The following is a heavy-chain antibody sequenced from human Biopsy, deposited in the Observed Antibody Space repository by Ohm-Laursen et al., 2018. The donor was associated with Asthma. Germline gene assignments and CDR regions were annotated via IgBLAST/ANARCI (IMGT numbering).Heavy chain of an antibody. CDR2: IYYSGST. CDR3: ARDLSFYDSSGYYRRWFDP. V-gene: IGHV4-30-4*08. J-gene: IGHJ5*02. D-gene: IGHD3-22*01. Sequence: TLSLTCTVSGGSISSGGYYWSWIRQHPGKGLEWIGYIYYSGSTNYNPSLKSRVTISVDTSKNQFSLKLSSVTAADTAVYYCARDLSFYDSSGYYRRWFDPWGQGTLVTVSS. CDR1: GGSISSGGYY.